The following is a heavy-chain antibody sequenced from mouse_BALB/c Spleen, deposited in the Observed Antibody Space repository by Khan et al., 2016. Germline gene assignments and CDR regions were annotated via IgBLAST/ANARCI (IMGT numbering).Heavy chain of an antibody. D-gene: IGHD2-2*01. Sequence: QVQLKESGPGLVAPSQSLSITCTVSGFSLIAYGVNWVRQPPGKGLEWLGMIWGDGSTDYNSALKSRLNITKDNSKSQVFLKMNSLQSDDTDRYYCARDGWGYYAMDYWGQGTSVTVSS. J-gene: IGHJ4*01. CDR1: GFSLIAYG. V-gene: IGHV2-6-7*01. CDR2: IWGDGST. CDR3: ARDGWGYYAMDY.